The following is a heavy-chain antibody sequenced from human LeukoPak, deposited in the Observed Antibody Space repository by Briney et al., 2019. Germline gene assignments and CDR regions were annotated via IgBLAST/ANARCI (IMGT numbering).Heavy chain of an antibody. J-gene: IGHJ5*02. D-gene: IGHD2-2*01. V-gene: IGHV4-34*01. Sequence: SETLTLTCAAYGGSFSGYYWSWIRQPPGKGLEWIGEISHSGSTNYNPSLKGRFTISVDKSKNQFSLRLSSVTAADTAVYYCERGRGCSSTSCYVGSNLFDP. CDR2: ISHSGST. CDR1: GGSFSGYY. CDR3: ERGRGCSSTSCYVGSNLFDP.